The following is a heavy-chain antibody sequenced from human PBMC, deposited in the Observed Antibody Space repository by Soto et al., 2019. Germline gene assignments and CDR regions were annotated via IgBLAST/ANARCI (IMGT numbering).Heavy chain of an antibody. Sequence: GGSLRLSCAASGFTFSNAWMNWVRQAPGKGLEWVGRIKSKTDGGTTDYAAPVKGRFTVSRDDSKNTLYLQMNSLKTEDTAVYYCTPGYCSGGTCAYWGQGTLVTVSS. CDR2: IKSKTDGGTT. CDR1: GFTFSNAW. V-gene: IGHV3-15*07. J-gene: IGHJ4*02. D-gene: IGHD2-15*01. CDR3: TPGYCSGGTCAY.